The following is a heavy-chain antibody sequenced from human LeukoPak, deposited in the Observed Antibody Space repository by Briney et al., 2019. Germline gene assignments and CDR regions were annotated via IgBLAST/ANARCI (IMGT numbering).Heavy chain of an antibody. CDR2: IYYSGST. Sequence: SETLSLTCTVSGGSISSYYWSWIRQPPGKGLEWIGYIYYSGSTNYNPSLKSRVTISVDKSKNQFSLKLSSVTAADTAVYYCARQAYYYYYMDVWGKGTTVTVSS. CDR1: GGSISSYY. V-gene: IGHV4-59*08. J-gene: IGHJ6*03. CDR3: ARQAYYYYYMDV.